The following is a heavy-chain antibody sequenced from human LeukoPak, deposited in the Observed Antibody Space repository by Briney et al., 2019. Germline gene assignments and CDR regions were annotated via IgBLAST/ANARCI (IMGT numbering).Heavy chain of an antibody. CDR2: INPTGGST. V-gene: IGHV1-46*01. D-gene: IGHD3-22*01. CDR3: ARHTMIAHDFDI. Sequence: AASVKVSCKASGYTFTSYGISWVRQAPGQGLEWMGIINPTGGSTTYAQKFQGRVTMTRDTSTSTVYMELSSLRSDDTAVYYCARHTMIAHDFDIWGQGTMVTVSS. J-gene: IGHJ3*02. CDR1: GYTFTSYG.